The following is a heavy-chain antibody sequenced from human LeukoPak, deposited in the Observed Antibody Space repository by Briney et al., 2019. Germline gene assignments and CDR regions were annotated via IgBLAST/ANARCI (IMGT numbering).Heavy chain of an antibody. CDR3: ARRGITYSTSFFEY. J-gene: IGHJ4*02. CDR2: IYYTGST. V-gene: IGHV4-39*01. CDR1: GGSISGGKDF. D-gene: IGHD2-2*01. Sequence: PSETLSLTCSVSGGSISGGKDFWRWSRQPPGKGLEWIGSIYYTGSTYYNPSLKGRVTISVDTSKNEFSLNLRSVTATDTAVYYCARRGITYSTSFFEYWGQGSLVTVSS.